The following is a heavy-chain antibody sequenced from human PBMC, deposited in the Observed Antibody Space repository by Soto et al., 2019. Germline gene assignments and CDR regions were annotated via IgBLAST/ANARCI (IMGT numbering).Heavy chain of an antibody. Sequence: QVQLVQSGAEVKKPGASVKVSCKASGYTFTSYAMHWLRQAPGQRLEWMGWINAGTGNTKYSQKFQGRVTITRDTSASKAYMELSSLRSEDTAVYYCARTTGADAFDIWGQGTMVTVSS. J-gene: IGHJ3*02. CDR2: INAGTGNT. CDR3: ARTTGADAFDI. V-gene: IGHV1-3*01. CDR1: GYTFTSYA. D-gene: IGHD1-1*01.